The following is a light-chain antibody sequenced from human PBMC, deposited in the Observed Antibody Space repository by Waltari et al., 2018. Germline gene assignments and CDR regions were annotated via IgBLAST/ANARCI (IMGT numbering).Light chain of an antibody. V-gene: IGKV1-39*01. Sequence: DIQMTQSPSFLPASVGERVTITCRASKRIGNHLNWFQQKPGKAPKVLIYAASSLQSGVPSRFSGDGSGTDFTLTISSLQPEDFATYYCQQSYSTPPTFGQGTKVEVK. CDR3: QQSYSTPPT. CDR2: AAS. J-gene: IGKJ1*01. CDR1: KRIGNH.